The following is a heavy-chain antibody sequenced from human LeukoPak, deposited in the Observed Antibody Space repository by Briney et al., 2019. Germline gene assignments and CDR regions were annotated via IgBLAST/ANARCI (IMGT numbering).Heavy chain of an antibody. V-gene: IGHV3-30*01. Sequence: GSSLRLSSAPSGFTFSSYAMHWVRQAPGHELESVAVISYDGSNKYYADSVKGRFTISRDNSKNTLYLQMNSLRAEDTAVYYCAREGGGSSWSSYYFDYWGQGTLVTVSS. CDR3: AREGGGSSWSSYYFDY. CDR2: ISYDGSNK. CDR1: GFTFSSYA. J-gene: IGHJ4*02. D-gene: IGHD6-13*01.